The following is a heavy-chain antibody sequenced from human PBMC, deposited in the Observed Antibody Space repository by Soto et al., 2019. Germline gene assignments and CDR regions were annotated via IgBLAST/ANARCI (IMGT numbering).Heavy chain of an antibody. CDR1: GGSISSYY. CDR3: ARTRRDGYNYFDP. Sequence: PSETLSLTCTVSGGSISSYYWSWIRQPPGKGLEWIGYIYYSGSTNYNPSLKSRVTISVDTSKNQFSLKLSSVTAADTAVYYCARTRRDGYNYFDPWGQGTLVTVSS. V-gene: IGHV4-59*01. CDR2: IYYSGST. J-gene: IGHJ5*02. D-gene: IGHD5-12*01.